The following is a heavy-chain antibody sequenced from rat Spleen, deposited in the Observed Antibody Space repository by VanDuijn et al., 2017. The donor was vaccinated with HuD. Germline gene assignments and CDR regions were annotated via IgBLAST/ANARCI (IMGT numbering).Heavy chain of an antibody. CDR2: ISYDGSST. CDR1: GFTFSDYN. CDR3: ARLYSDGYEYFDY. D-gene: IGHD1-12*03. J-gene: IGHJ2*01. V-gene: IGHV5-7*01. Sequence: EVRLVESGGGLVQPGRSLKLSCAASGFTFSDYNMAWVRQAPKKGLEWVATISYDGSSTYYRDSVKGRFTISRDNAKSTLYLQIDSLRSEDTATYYCARLYSDGYEYFDYWGQGVMVTVSP.